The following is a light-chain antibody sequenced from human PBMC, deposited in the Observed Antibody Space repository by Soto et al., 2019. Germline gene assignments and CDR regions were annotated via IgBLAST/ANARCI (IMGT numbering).Light chain of an antibody. Sequence: NFILTQPNSVSESPGKTVTISCTRSSGSIASNYVQWYQQRPGSAPTTVIYEDNQRPSGVPDRFSGSIDSSSNSASLTNSGLKTEDEAEYYCQSYDSSIDVVFGGGTKLTVL. CDR2: EDN. CDR3: QSYDSSIDVV. CDR1: SGSIASNY. J-gene: IGLJ2*01. V-gene: IGLV6-57*03.